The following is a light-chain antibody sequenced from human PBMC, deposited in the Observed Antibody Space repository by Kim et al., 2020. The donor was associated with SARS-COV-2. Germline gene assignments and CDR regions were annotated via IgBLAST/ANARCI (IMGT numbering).Light chain of an antibody. CDR1: QSVSSN. J-gene: IGKJ4*02. V-gene: IGKV3-15*01. CDR2: GAS. Sequence: EIVMTQSPATLSVSPGERATLSCRASQSVSSNLAWYQQKPGQAPRLLIYGASTRATGIPARFSGSGSGTEFTLNISSLQPEDFAVYYCEQSDNELTLGGGTKVDI. CDR3: EQSDNELT.